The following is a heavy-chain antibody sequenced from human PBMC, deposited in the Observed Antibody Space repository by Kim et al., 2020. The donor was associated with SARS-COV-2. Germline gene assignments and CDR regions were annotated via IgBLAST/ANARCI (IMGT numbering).Heavy chain of an antibody. CDR1: GASIRSYY. V-gene: IGHV4-59*13. J-gene: IGHJ5*02. D-gene: IGHD3-3*01. CDR3: ARDPAGYVGIFNRIDP. Sequence: SETLSLTCTVSGASIRSYYWNWLRQPPGKGLEWIGYIYNSGTTNYNPSLKSRVTISLDTSENQVTLRLRSMTAADTAVYYCARDPAGYVGIFNRIDPWGQGTLVTVSS. CDR2: IYNSGTT.